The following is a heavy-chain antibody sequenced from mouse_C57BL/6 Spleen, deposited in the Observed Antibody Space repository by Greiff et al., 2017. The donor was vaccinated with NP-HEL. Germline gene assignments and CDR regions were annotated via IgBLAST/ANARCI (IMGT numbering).Heavy chain of an antibody. CDR1: GYTFTSYW. J-gene: IGHJ3*01. CDR2: IYPSDSET. CDR3: ATAPASSRYGSSPLFAY. V-gene: IGHV1-61*01. Sequence: QVQLQQPGAELVRPGSSVKLSCKASGYTFTSYWMDWVKQRPGQGLEWIGNIYPSDSETHYNQKFKDKATLTVDKSSSTAYMQLSSLTSEDSAVYYCATAPASSRYGSSPLFAYWGQGTLVTVSA. D-gene: IGHD1-1*01.